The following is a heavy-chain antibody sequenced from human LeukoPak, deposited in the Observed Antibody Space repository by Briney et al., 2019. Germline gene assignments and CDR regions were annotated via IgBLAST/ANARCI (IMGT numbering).Heavy chain of an antibody. D-gene: IGHD2-2*01. V-gene: IGHV1-46*01. CDR3: ARESLGYCSSTSCNPARKNWFDP. CDR1: GYTFTSYY. J-gene: IGHJ5*02. CDR2: INPSGGST. Sequence: ASVKVSCKASGYTFTSYYMHWVRQAPGQGLEWMGIINPSGGSTSYAQKFQGRVTMTRDMSTSTVYMELSSLISEDTAVYYCARESLGYCSSTSCNPARKNWFDPWGQGTLVTVSS.